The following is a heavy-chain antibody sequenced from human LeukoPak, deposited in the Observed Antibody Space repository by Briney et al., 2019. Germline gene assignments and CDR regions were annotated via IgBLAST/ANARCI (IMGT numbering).Heavy chain of an antibody. J-gene: IGHJ6*03. CDR2: FDPEDGET. CDR3: ATAGYSSSWYSRPYHYYMDV. CDR1: GYTLTELS. D-gene: IGHD6-13*01. V-gene: IGHV1-24*01. Sequence: ASVKVSCKVSGYTLTELSMHWVRQAPGKGLEWMGGFDPEDGETIYAQKFQGRDTMTEDTSTDTAYMELSSLRSEDTAVYYCATAGYSSSWYSRPYHYYMDVWGKGTTVTVSS.